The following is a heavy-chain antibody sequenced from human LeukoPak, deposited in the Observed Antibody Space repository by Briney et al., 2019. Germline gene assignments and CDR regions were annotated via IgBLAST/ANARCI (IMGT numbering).Heavy chain of an antibody. J-gene: IGHJ4*02. CDR2: INTDGSST. Sequence: GGSLRLSCAASGFIFSSYWMHWVRQAPGKGLVWVSRINTDGSSTSYADSVKGRFTISRDNAKNTLCLQMNSLRAEDTAVYYCARGGSGSLEPPLDYWGQGTLVTVSS. CDR3: ARGGSGSLEPPLDY. V-gene: IGHV3-74*01. CDR1: GFIFSSYW. D-gene: IGHD1-26*01.